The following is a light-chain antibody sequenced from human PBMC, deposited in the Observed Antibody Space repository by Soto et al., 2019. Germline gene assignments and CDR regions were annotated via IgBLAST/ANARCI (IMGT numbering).Light chain of an antibody. Sequence: EIVLTQSPGTLSLSPGERATLSCRASQSVSSSYLAWYQQKPGQAPRLLIYGASSRATGIPDRFSGSGSGTDFTFTISRMEPEDFAVYYCHQYGSSPKYSFGQGTKLEIK. CDR2: GAS. J-gene: IGKJ2*01. CDR3: HQYGSSPKYS. CDR1: QSVSSSY. V-gene: IGKV3-20*01.